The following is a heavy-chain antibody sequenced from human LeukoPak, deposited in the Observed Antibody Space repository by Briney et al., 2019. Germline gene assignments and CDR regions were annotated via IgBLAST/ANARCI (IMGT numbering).Heavy chain of an antibody. V-gene: IGHV3-23*01. D-gene: IGHD3/OR15-3a*01. Sequence: GGSLRLSCAATGFTFSAYAMMWVRQAPGKGLEWVSSIVATYEGTFYADSVQGRFIISRDNSESTVSLQMNSLRAEDTAVYYCARGKAGGLVDLFDPWGQGTLVTVSS. J-gene: IGHJ5*02. CDR2: IVATYEGT. CDR3: ARGKAGGLVDLFDP. CDR1: GFTFSAYA.